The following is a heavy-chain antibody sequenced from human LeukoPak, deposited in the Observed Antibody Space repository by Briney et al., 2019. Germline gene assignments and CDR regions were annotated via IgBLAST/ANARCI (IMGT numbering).Heavy chain of an antibody. D-gene: IGHD6-6*01. V-gene: IGHV1-69*05. CDR3: ARYRLIAARSGGYNWFDP. CDR1: GGTFSSYA. CDR2: IIPIFGTA. Sequence: SVKVSCKASGGTFSSYAISWVRQAPGQGLEWMGGIIPIFGTANYAQKFQGRVTITTDESTSTAYMELSSLRSEDTAVYYCARYRLIAARSGGYNWFDPWGQGTLVTVSS. J-gene: IGHJ5*02.